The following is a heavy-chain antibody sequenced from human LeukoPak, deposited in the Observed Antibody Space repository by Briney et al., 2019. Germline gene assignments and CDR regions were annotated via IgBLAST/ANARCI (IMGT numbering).Heavy chain of an antibody. D-gene: IGHD3-16*02. CDR1: GGSFGGYY. CDR3: ARGDYVWGSYRNYFDY. Sequence: SETLSLTCAVYGGSFGGYYWSWIRQHPGKGLEWIGEINHSGSTNYNPSLKSRVTISVDTSKNQFSLKLSSVTAADTAVYYCARGDYVWGSYRNYFDYWGQGTLVTVSS. V-gene: IGHV4-34*01. CDR2: INHSGST. J-gene: IGHJ4*02.